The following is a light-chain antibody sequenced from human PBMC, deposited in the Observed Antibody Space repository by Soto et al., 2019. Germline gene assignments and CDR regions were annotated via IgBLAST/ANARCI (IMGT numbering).Light chain of an antibody. J-gene: IGLJ1*01. V-gene: IGLV2-14*03. CDR3: NSYTSNNTYV. Sequence: QSVLTXPASVSGSPGQAITISCSGTSSDVGAFNYVSWYQQHPGKAPKLMIYDVSNRPSGVSNRFSGSKSGNTASLTISGLRAEDEAEYYCNSYTSNNTYVFGTGTKVAVL. CDR1: SSDVGAFNY. CDR2: DVS.